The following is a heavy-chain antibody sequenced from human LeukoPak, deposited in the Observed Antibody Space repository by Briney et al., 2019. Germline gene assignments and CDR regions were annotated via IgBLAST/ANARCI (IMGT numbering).Heavy chain of an antibody. J-gene: IGHJ4*02. CDR1: GGTFSSYA. Sequence: SVKVSCKAPGGTFSSYAISWVRQAPGQGLEWMGRIIPILGIANYAQKFQGRVTITADKSTSTAYMALSSLRSDDTAVYYCASSASGYDSYSFDYWGQGTLVTVSS. CDR3: ASSASGYDSYSFDY. D-gene: IGHD5-12*01. CDR2: IIPILGIA. V-gene: IGHV1-69*04.